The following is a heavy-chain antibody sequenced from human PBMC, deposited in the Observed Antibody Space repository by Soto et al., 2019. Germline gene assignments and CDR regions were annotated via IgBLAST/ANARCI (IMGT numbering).Heavy chain of an antibody. Sequence: SETLSLTCAVYGGSFSGYYWSWIRQPPGKGLEWIGEINHSGSTNYNPSLKSRVTISVDTSKNQFSLKLSSVTAADTAVYYCARGGGVVRGARTLRSVWRQGTTVTVSS. CDR2: INHSGST. CDR1: GGSFSGYY. J-gene: IGHJ6*02. V-gene: IGHV4-34*01. D-gene: IGHD3-10*01. CDR3: ARGGGVVRGARTLRSV.